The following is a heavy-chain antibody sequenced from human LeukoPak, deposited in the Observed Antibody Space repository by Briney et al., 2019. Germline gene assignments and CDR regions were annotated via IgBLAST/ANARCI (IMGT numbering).Heavy chain of an antibody. CDR2: IIPIFGTA. V-gene: IGHV1-69*05. Sequence: GASVKVSCKASGGTFSSYAISWVRQAPGQGLEWMGGIIPIFGTANYAQKFQGRVTITTDESTSTAYMELGSLRSEDTAVYYCARGSEYCSSTSCYGVRDWFDPWGQGTLVTVSS. J-gene: IGHJ5*02. CDR3: ARGSEYCSSTSCYGVRDWFDP. D-gene: IGHD2-2*01. CDR1: GGTFSSYA.